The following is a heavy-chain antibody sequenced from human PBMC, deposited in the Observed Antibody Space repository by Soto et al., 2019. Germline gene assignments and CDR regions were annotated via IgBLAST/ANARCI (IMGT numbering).Heavy chain of an antibody. J-gene: IGHJ4*01. Sequence: QVQLQQWGAGLLKTSETLSLTCAVYGGSFSGYYWSWIRQLPWKGLEWTGELNHGGCTNYNPSISARVNITGDPSQNQVSLSANPVAAADTAMDYCARGYITRVRQVYKFDYWGQGTLVTVSS. CDR2: LNHGGCT. CDR1: GGSFSGYY. D-gene: IGHD3-10*01. V-gene: IGHV4-34*01. CDR3: ARGYITRVRQVYKFDY.